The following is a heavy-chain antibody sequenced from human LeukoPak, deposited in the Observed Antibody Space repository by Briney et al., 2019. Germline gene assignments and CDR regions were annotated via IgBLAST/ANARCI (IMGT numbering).Heavy chain of an antibody. J-gene: IGHJ6*02. V-gene: IGHV3-7*03. CDR2: INHNGNVN. D-gene: IGHD2-15*01. Sequence: GGSLRLSCAASGFTFSSYWMNWARQAPGKGLEWVASINHNGNVNYYVDSVKGRFTISRDNAKNSLYLQMSNLRAEDTAVYFCARGGGLDVWGLGTTVTVSS. CDR1: GFTFSSYW. CDR3: ARGGGLDV.